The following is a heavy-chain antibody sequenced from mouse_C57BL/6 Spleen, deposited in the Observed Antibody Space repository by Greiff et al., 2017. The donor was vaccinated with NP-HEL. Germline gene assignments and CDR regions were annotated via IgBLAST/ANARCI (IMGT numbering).Heavy chain of an antibody. V-gene: IGHV5-9-1*02. CDR1: GFTFSSYA. CDR3: TRDAPLYDYGYFDV. J-gene: IGHJ1*03. Sequence: EVQRVESGEGLVKPGGSLKLSCAASGFTFSSYAMSWVRQTPEKRLEWVAYISSGGDYIYYADTVKGRFTISRDNARNTLYLQMSSLKSEDTAMYYCTRDAPLYDYGYFDVWGTGTTVTVSS. CDR2: ISSGGDYI. D-gene: IGHD2-3*01.